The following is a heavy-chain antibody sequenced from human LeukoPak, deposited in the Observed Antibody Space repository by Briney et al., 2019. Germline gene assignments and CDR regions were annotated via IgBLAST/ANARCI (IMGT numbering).Heavy chain of an antibody. CDR3: AKDNSSWSPDY. J-gene: IGHJ4*02. CDR1: GFTFSSFA. D-gene: IGHD2/OR15-2a*01. CDR2: ISYVARDT. V-gene: IGHV3-30*04. Sequence: GGSLRLSCAASGFTFSSFAMHWVRQAPGKGLEWVAFISYVARDTYYADSVKGRFTISRDNSKNTLYLLMNSLRAEDTAVYYCAKDNSSWSPDYWGQGTLVTVSS.